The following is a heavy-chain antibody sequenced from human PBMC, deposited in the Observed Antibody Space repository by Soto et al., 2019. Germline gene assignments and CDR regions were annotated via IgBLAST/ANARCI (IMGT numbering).Heavy chain of an antibody. Sequence: SETLSLTCTVSGGSISNYYWSWIRQPPGKGLEWIGYIHYSGNTKYNPSLKSRVTISSDTSKDQFSLKLTSMTAADTAVYYCARGHYDFWSGYFATIDYWGQGTLVTVS. CDR2: IHYSGNT. V-gene: IGHV4-59*08. D-gene: IGHD3-3*01. CDR3: ARGHYDFWSGYFATIDY. CDR1: GGSISNYY. J-gene: IGHJ4*02.